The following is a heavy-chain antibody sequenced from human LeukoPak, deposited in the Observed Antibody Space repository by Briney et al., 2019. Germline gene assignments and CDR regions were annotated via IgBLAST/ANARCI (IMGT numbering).Heavy chain of an antibody. Sequence: GGSLRLSCAASGFTFSSYSMNWVRQAPGKGLEWVSYISSSSSTIYHADSVKGRFTISRDNAKNSLYLQMNSLRAEDTAVYYCARGLRSGFLFYGMDVWGQGTTVTVSS. V-gene: IGHV3-48*01. CDR1: GFTFSSYS. J-gene: IGHJ6*02. CDR3: ARGLRSGFLFYGMDV. CDR2: ISSSSSTI. D-gene: IGHD6-19*01.